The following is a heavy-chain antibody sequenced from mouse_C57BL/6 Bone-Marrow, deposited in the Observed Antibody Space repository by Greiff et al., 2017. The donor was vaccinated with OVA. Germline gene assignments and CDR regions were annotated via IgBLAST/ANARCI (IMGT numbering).Heavy chain of an antibody. J-gene: IGHJ1*03. V-gene: IGHV10-1*01. CDR3: VRHREWYCDV. CDR2: IRSKSNNYAT. CDR1: GFSFNTYA. Sequence: EVQVVESGGGLVQPKGSLKLSCAASGFSFNTYAMNWVRQAPGKGLEWVARIRSKSNNYATYYADSVKDRFTISRDDSESMLYLQMNNLKTEDTAMYYCVRHREWYCDVWGTGTTVTVSS.